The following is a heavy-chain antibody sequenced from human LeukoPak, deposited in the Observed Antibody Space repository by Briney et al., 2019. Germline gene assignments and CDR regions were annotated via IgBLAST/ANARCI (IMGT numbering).Heavy chain of an antibody. Sequence: ASVKVSCTASGYTFTSYYMHWVRQAPGQGLEWMGIINPSGGSTSYAQKFQGRVTMTRDTSPSTVYMELSSLRSGDTAVYYCARADYYDSSGYYFDYWGQGTLVTVSS. V-gene: IGHV1-46*01. CDR2: INPSGGST. J-gene: IGHJ4*02. CDR3: ARADYYDSSGYYFDY. D-gene: IGHD3-22*01. CDR1: GYTFTSYY.